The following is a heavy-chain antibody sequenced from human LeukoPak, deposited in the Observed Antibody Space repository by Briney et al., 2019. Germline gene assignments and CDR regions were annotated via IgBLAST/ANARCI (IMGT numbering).Heavy chain of an antibody. CDR1: GGTFSSYA. Sequence: ASVKVSCKASGGTFSSYAISWVRQAPGQGLEWMGWISAYNGNTNYAQKLQGRVTMTTDTSTSTAYMALRSLRSDDTAVYYCARLPRGYSYGYNYWGQGTLVTVSS. CDR2: ISAYNGNT. CDR3: ARLPRGYSYGYNY. J-gene: IGHJ4*02. D-gene: IGHD5-18*01. V-gene: IGHV1-18*01.